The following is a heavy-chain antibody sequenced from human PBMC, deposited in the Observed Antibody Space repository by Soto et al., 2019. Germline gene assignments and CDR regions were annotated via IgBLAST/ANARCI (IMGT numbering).Heavy chain of an antibody. J-gene: IGHJ2*01. CDR3: AQTLGLAVAGPGRFDL. CDR1: GYIFVNYG. V-gene: IGHV1-69*13. D-gene: IGHD6-19*01. Sequence: SVKVSCKASGYIFVNYGIAWVRQAPGQGLEWMGGITPMFGTANYAQKFQGRVTITADESTSTAYMELSSLRSDDTAVYYCAQTLGLAVAGPGRFDLWGRGTLVTVSS. CDR2: ITPMFGTA.